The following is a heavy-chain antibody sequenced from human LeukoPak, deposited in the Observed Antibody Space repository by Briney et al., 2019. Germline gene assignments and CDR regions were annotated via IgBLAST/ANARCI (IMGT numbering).Heavy chain of an antibody. D-gene: IGHD6-19*01. J-gene: IGHJ4*02. CDR1: GGTFSSYA. V-gene: IGHV1-69*05. CDR2: IIPIFGTA. CDR3: ARLIAVAGTLAY. Sequence: GASVKVSCKASGGTFSSYAISWVRQAPGQGLEWMGRIIPIFGTANYAQKLQGRVTMTTDTSTSTAYMELRSLRSDDTAVYYCARLIAVAGTLAYWGQGTLVTVSS.